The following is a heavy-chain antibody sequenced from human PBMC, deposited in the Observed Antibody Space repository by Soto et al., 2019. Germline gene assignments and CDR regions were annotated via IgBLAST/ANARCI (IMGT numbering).Heavy chain of an antibody. J-gene: IGHJ5*01. V-gene: IGHV4-30-4*01. Sequence: SETLSLTCSVSGDSISTVDYFWAWIRQPPGQALEYIGYIYKSATTYYNPSFESRVAISLDTSKSQFSLNVTSVTAADTAVYFCARGRYCLSGRCFPNWFDSWGQGTLVTVYS. D-gene: IGHD2-15*01. CDR1: GDSISTVDYF. CDR2: IYKSATT. CDR3: ARGRYCLSGRCFPNWFDS.